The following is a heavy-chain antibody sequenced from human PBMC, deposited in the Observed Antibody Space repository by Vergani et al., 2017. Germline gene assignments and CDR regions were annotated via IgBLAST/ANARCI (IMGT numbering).Heavy chain of an antibody. J-gene: IGHJ4*02. V-gene: IGHV4-30-4*08. Sequence: QVQLQESGQGLVQASETLSLTCDVSGFSISSRDYWGWIRQPPGKGLEWIGYIYYSGSTYYNPSLKSRVTISVDTSKNQFSLKLSSVTAADKAVYYCARGMYGDYGYWGQGTLVTVSS. CDR2: IYYSGST. CDR3: ARGMYGDYGY. D-gene: IGHD4-17*01. CDR1: GFSISSRDY.